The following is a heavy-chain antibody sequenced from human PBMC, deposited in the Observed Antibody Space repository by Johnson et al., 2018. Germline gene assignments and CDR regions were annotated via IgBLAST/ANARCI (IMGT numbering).Heavy chain of an antibody. CDR1: GFTFSNYG. D-gene: IGHD1-14*01. J-gene: IGHJ6*03. V-gene: IGHV3-23*04. CDR3: AKSTNYYYYYMGV. CDR2: ISGSGGST. Sequence: VQLVQSGGGVVQPGRSLRLSCAASGFTFSNYGIHWVRQAPGKGLEWVSAISGSGGSTYYADSVKGRFTISRDNSKNSLYLQMNSLRAEDTALYYCAKSTNYYYYYMGVWGKGTTVTVSS.